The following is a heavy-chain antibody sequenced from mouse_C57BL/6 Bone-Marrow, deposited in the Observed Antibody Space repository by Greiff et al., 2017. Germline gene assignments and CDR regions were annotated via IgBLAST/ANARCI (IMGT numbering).Heavy chain of an antibody. Sequence: EVKLMESGGGLVQSGRSLRLSCATSGFTFSDFYMEWVRQAPGKGLEWIAASRHKANDYTTDYSASVKGRLIVSRDTSQSILYSQMNALRAEDTAICYCARDALLRPFAYWGQGTLVTVSA. V-gene: IGHV7-1*01. D-gene: IGHD1-2*01. CDR1: GFTFSDFY. J-gene: IGHJ3*01. CDR2: SRHKANDYTT. CDR3: ARDALLRPFAY.